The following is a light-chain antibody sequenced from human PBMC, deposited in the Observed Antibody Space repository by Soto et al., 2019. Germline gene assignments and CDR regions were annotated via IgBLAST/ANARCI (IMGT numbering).Light chain of an antibody. CDR3: SSYTGSSINTVV. CDR2: EFS. V-gene: IGLV2-14*01. Sequence: QSVLTQPASVSGSPGQSITISCTGTSSDVGKYHYVSWYQQHPAKAPKLMIFEFSNRPSGVSNRFSGSKSGNTASLTISGLQAEDEAEYYCSSYTGSSINTVVFGGGTKLTVL. CDR1: SSDVGKYHY. J-gene: IGLJ2*01.